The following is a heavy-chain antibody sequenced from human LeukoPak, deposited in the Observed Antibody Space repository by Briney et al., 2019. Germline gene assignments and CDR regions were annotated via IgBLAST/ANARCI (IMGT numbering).Heavy chain of an antibody. CDR3: ARVATHYYHYMDV. V-gene: IGHV4-59*02. J-gene: IGHJ6*03. CDR1: AGSVSSYY. Sequence: SETLSLTCTVSAGSVSSYYWNWIRQPPGKGLEWIGCIYYSRTTNYNLSFKSRVTMSVDTSKNHFSLNLSSVTAADTAVYYCARVATHYYHYMDVWGKGTTVTVSS. D-gene: IGHD2-21*02. CDR2: IYYSRTT.